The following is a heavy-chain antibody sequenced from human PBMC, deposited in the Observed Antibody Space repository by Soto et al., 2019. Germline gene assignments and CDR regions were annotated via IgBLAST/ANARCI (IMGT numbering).Heavy chain of an antibody. CDR2: ISAYNRKT. CDR1: GYTFTSYG. D-gene: IGHD1-26*01. Sequence: ASVKVSCKASGYTFTSYGISWVRPAPGQGLEWMGWISAYNRKTMYAQKLQGRVTMTTDTSTSTAYMELRSLRSDDTAVYYCAREWGCESYFVGGDDAFDIWG. J-gene: IGHJ3*02. CDR3: AREWGCESYFVGGDDAFDI. V-gene: IGHV1-18*01.